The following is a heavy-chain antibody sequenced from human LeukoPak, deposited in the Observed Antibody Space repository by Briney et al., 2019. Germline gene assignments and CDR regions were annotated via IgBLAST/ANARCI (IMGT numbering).Heavy chain of an antibody. J-gene: IGHJ4*02. CDR1: GGSFSGYY. CDR3: ARGLAVAGTG. Sequence: SETLSLTCAVYGGSFSGYYWSWIRQPPGKGLEWIGEINHSGSTNYNPSLKSRVTISVDTSKNQFSLKLSSVTAADTAVHYCARGLAVAGTGWGQGTLVTVSS. V-gene: IGHV4-34*01. D-gene: IGHD6-19*01. CDR2: INHSGST.